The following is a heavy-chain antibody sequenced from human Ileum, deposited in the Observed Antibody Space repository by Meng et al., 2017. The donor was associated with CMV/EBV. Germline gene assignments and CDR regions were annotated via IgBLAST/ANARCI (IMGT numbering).Heavy chain of an antibody. CDR1: GFSVSSNY. CDR3: AGGGYSSNWPFDY. Sequence: GESLKISCAASGFSVSSNYMSWVRQAPGKRLEWVSVIYTGAGTYYTDSVKGRFTISRDNSKNTLYLQMNSLRAEDTAVYYCAGGGYSSNWPFDYWGQGTLVTVSS. J-gene: IGHJ4*02. D-gene: IGHD6-13*01. V-gene: IGHV3-66*02. CDR2: IYTGAGT.